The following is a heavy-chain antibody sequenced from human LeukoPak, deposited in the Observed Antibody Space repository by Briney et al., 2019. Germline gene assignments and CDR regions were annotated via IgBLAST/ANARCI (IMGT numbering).Heavy chain of an antibody. D-gene: IGHD6-25*01. CDR1: GYTFTGYY. CDR2: INPNSGGT. V-gene: IGHV1-2*06. CDR3: ARDAGGTDAFDI. Sequence: ASVTVSCKASGYTFTGYYMHWVRQAPGQGLEWMGRINPNSGGTNYAQKFQGRVTMTRDTSISTAYMELSRLRSDDTAVYYCARDAGGTDAFDIWGQGTMVTVSS. J-gene: IGHJ3*02.